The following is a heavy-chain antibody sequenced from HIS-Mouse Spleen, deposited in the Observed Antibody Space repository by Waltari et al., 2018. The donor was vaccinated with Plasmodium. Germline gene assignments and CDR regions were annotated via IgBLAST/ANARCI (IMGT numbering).Heavy chain of an antibody. CDR2: IKQDGSEK. J-gene: IGHJ2*01. Sequence: EVQLVESGGGLVQPGGSLRLSCAASGLTFSSYWMSWVGQVPGKGLEWVANIKQDGSEKYYVDSVKGRFTISRDNAKNSLYLQMNSLRAEDTAVYYCASSWYWYFDLWGRGTLVTVSS. V-gene: IGHV3-7*01. D-gene: IGHD6-13*01. CDR1: GLTFSSYW. CDR3: ASSWYWYFDL.